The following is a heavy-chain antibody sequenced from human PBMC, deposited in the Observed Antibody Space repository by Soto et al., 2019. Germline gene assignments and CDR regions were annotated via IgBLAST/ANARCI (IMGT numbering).Heavy chain of an antibody. J-gene: IGHJ4*02. Sequence: PGGSLRLSCAASVFTFSNYDMHWVRQGPGKGLEWVAVISYDGNSKYYADSVKGRFTISRDNTKDTLYLHMRVLKAEETAVYFCTRESTWLRHSYARGPATPVTVSS. V-gene: IGHV3-30*03. CDR1: VFTFSNYD. CDR2: ISYDGNSK. CDR3: TRESTWLRHSYA. D-gene: IGHD5-18*01.